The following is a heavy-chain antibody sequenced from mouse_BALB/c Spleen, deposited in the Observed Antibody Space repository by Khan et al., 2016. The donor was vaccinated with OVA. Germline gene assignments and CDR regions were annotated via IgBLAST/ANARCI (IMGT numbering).Heavy chain of an antibody. CDR2: ISYSGST. V-gene: IGHV3-2*02. CDR3: ARWFTY. Sequence: VQLKQSGPGLVKPSQSLSLTCTVTGYSITSDFAWNWIRQFPGNKLEWMGYISYSGSTTYNPSLKSRISITRDTSKNRFFLQLNSVTTEDTATYYCARWFTYWGQGTLVTGSA. CDR1: GYSITSDFA. J-gene: IGHJ3*01.